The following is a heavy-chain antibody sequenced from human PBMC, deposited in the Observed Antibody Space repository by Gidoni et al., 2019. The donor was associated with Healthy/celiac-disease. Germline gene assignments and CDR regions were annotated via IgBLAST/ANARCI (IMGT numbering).Heavy chain of an antibody. Sequence: QVQLVQSGAEVKKPGASVKVSCKASGYTFTGYYMHWVRQAPGQGLEWMGWINPNSGGTNYAKKFQGRVTMTRDTSISTAYMELSRLRSDDTAVYYCARETPRDCSSTSCYQYGMDVWGQGTTVTVSS. J-gene: IGHJ6*02. CDR1: GYTFTGYY. D-gene: IGHD2-2*01. CDR3: ARETPRDCSSTSCYQYGMDV. V-gene: IGHV1-2*02. CDR2: INPNSGGT.